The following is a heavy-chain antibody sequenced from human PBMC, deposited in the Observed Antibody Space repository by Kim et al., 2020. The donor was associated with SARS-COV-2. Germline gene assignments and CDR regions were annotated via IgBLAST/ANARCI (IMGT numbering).Heavy chain of an antibody. CDR1: GGSISSSSYY. CDR2: IYYSGST. V-gene: IGHV4-39*01. Sequence: SETLSLTCTVSGGSISSSSYYWGWIRQPPGKGLEWIGSIYYSGSTYYNPSLKSRVTISVDTSKNQFSLKLSSVTAADTAVYYCAGEIPVDCYYYGMDVWGQGTTVTVSS. D-gene: IGHD1-26*01. CDR3: AGEIPVDCYYYGMDV. J-gene: IGHJ6*02.